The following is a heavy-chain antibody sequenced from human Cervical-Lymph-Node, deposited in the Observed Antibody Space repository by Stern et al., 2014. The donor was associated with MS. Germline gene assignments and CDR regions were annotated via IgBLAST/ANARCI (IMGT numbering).Heavy chain of an antibody. CDR1: GFTFRNYA. Sequence: EVQLVESGGGLVQPGGSLRLSCTTSGFTFRNYAMTWVRQAPGKGLELVSGSGSDGGTHYADSVRGRFTIYRDNSKNTLYLQMNSLRAEDTAVYYCGKDLHNWNDDHWGQGTLVTVSS. CDR2: SGSDGGT. D-gene: IGHD1-20*01. V-gene: IGHV3-23*04. J-gene: IGHJ4*02. CDR3: GKDLHNWNDDH.